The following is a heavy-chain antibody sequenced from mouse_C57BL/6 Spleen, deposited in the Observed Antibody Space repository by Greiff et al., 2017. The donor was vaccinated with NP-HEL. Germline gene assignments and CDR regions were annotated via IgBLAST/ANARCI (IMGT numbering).Heavy chain of an antibody. Sequence: QVHVKQSGAELVRPGASVTLSCKASGYTFTDYEMHWVKQTPVHGLEWIGAIDPETGGTAYNQKFKGKAILTADKSSSTAYMELRSLTSEDSAVYYCTKGEYYFDYWGQGTTLTVSS. CDR1: GYTFTDYE. J-gene: IGHJ2*01. CDR2: IDPETGGT. CDR3: TKGEYYFDY. V-gene: IGHV1-15*01.